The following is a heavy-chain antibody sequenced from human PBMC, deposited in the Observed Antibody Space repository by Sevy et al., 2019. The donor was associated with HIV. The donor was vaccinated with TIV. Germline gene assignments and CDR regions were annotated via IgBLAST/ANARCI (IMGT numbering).Heavy chain of an antibody. Sequence: GGSLRLSCAASGLTFSSYAMNWVRQAPGKGLEWVSGLSGNGGSTNYADSVKGRFTISRDNSKNTLYLQMNSLRAEDTAIYYCAKDRVWELGDAFDIWGQRTMVTVSS. D-gene: IGHD1-26*01. CDR3: AKDRVWELGDAFDI. V-gene: IGHV3-23*01. CDR1: GLTFSSYA. CDR2: LSGNGGST. J-gene: IGHJ3*02.